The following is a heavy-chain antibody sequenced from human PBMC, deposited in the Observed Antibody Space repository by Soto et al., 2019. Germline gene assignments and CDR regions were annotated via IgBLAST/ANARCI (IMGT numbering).Heavy chain of an antibody. CDR1: GYTFTSYG. CDR2: ISAYNGNT. J-gene: IGHJ4*02. V-gene: IGHV1-18*01. Sequence: ASVKVSCKASGYTFTSYGISWVRQAPGQGLEWMGWISAYNGNTNYAQKLQGRVTMTTDTSTSTAYMELRSLRSDDTAVYYCARAYYDSSGYYYSPYYFDYWGQGTLVTVSS. D-gene: IGHD3-22*01. CDR3: ARAYYDSSGYYYSPYYFDY.